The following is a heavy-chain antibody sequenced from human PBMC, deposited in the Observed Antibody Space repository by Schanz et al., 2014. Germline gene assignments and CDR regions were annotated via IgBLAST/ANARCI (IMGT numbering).Heavy chain of an antibody. CDR2: IFTDGRT. CDR1: GFAVDNYY. V-gene: IGHV3-66*02. Sequence: EVQLLESGGGLVQPGGSLRLSCAASGFAVDNYYMSCVRQAPGRGLEWVSIIFTDGRTYYADSVKGRFTISRDSSKNTLFRQMNSLRTEDTAVYYCARLDPYCRSGTCSRAFDFWGQGTLVTVSS. J-gene: IGHJ4*02. D-gene: IGHD2-15*01. CDR3: ARLDPYCRSGTCSRAFDF.